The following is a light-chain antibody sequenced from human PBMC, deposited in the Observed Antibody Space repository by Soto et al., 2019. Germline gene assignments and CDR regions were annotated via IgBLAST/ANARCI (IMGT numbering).Light chain of an antibody. CDR1: QSVSSY. CDR3: QLRSKWPPIT. CDR2: DAS. J-gene: IGKJ5*01. V-gene: IGKV3-11*01. Sequence: EIVLTQSPATLYLSPGERATLSCRASQSVSSYLAWYQQKPGQAPRLLIYDASSRATGIPARFSGSGSGTDFSLTISSLEPEDFAVYYCQLRSKWPPITFGQGTRLEIK.